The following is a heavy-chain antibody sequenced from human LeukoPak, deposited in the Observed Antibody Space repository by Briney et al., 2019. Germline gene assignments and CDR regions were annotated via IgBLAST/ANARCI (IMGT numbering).Heavy chain of an antibody. V-gene: IGHV1-46*01. CDR1: GYTFTRYY. CDR2: INPSTGST. Sequence: ASVKVSCKASGYTFTRYYMHWVRQAPGQGLEWMGIINPSTGSTTNAQKFQGRVTMTRDTSTSTVYMELSSLRSDDTAVYYCAKDLRMVRGVTPYGMDVWGQGTTVTVSS. J-gene: IGHJ6*02. CDR3: AKDLRMVRGVTPYGMDV. D-gene: IGHD3-10*01.